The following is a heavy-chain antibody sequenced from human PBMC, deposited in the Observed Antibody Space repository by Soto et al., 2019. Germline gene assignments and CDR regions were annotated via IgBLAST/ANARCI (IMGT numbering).Heavy chain of an antibody. CDR1: GGTFSSYA. J-gene: IGHJ1*01. CDR3: ASPIAVAGTRYFQH. Sequence: SVKVSCKASGGTFSSYAISWGRQAPGQGLEWMGGIIPIFGTANYAQKFQGRVTITADESTSTAYMELSSLRSEDTAVYYCASPIAVAGTRYFQHWGQGTLVTVSS. V-gene: IGHV1-69*13. D-gene: IGHD6-19*01. CDR2: IIPIFGTA.